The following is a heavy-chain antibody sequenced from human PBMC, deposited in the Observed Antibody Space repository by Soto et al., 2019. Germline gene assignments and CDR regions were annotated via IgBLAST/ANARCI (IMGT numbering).Heavy chain of an antibody. CDR1: GGSISSYY. Sequence: PSETLSLTCTVSGGSISSYYWSWIRQPPGKGLEWIGYIYYSGSTNYNPSLKSRVTISVDTSKNQFSLKLSSVTAADTAVYYCARVPASYYDSSGSNPGGYYYGMDVWGQGTTVTVSS. CDR2: IYYSGST. J-gene: IGHJ6*02. CDR3: ARVPASYYDSSGSNPGGYYYGMDV. V-gene: IGHV4-59*01. D-gene: IGHD3-22*01.